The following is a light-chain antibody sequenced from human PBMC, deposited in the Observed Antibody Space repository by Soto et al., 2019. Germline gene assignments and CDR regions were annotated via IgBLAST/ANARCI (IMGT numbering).Light chain of an antibody. J-gene: IGKJ5*01. V-gene: IGKV1-39*01. CDR2: AAS. Sequence: DIQMTQSPSSLSAYVGDRVTITCRASQTVSGYLQWYQQKPGKAPKVLIYAASTLRRGAPSRFSGSGSGTDFTLTISNLQPEDFATYYCQQSYDTPITFGQGTRLEIK. CDR1: QTVSGY. CDR3: QQSYDTPIT.